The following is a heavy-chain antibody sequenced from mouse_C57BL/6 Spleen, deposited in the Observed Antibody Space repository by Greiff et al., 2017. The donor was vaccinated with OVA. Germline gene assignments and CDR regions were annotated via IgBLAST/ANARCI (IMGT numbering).Heavy chain of an antibody. CDR3: ARLDVYYVPDY. D-gene: IGHD2-3*01. CDR2: INPYNDDT. J-gene: IGHJ2*01. V-gene: IGHV1-47*01. CDR1: GYTFTTYS. Sequence: VQLQQSGAELVKPGASVKLSCKASGYTFTTYSMEWMKQNPGKSLEWIGNINPYNDDTKYNEKFKGKATLTVEKSSSTVYLELSRLTSDDSAVYYCARLDVYYVPDYWGKGTTLTVSS.